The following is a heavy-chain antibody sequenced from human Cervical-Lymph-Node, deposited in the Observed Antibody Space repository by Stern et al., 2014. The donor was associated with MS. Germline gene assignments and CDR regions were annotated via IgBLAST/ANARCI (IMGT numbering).Heavy chain of an antibody. Sequence: QVQLQESGPGLVKPSATLSLTCTVTGGSISTNSYFWGWIRPTPGRGLEEMGSIYFAGNPFYTPSFETRVTMPVDPSKNQFSLRLTSVTAADTAVYYCARLERSYGGDYWGQGIQVTVSS. D-gene: IGHD5-18*01. CDR2: IYFAGNP. CDR1: GGSISTNSYF. J-gene: IGHJ4*02. CDR3: ARLERSYGGDY. V-gene: IGHV4-39*01.